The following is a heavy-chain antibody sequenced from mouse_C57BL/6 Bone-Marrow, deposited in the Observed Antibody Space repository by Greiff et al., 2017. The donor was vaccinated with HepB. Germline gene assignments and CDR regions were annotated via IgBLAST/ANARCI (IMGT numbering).Heavy chain of an antibody. CDR2: IYPSDSET. J-gene: IGHJ1*03. Sequence: QVQLQQPGAELVRPGSSVKLSCKASGYTFTSYWMDWVKQRPGQGLEWIGNIYPSDSETHYNQKFKDKATLTVDKSSSTAYMQLSSLTSEDSAVYSCVYSNYGWYFDVWGTGTTVTVSS. D-gene: IGHD2-5*01. V-gene: IGHV1-61*01. CDR3: VYSNYGWYFDV. CDR1: GYTFTSYW.